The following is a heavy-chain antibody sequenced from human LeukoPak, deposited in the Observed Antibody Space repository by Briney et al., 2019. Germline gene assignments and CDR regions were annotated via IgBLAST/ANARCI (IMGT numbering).Heavy chain of an antibody. J-gene: IGHJ4*02. V-gene: IGHV1-2*02. Sequence: ASVKVSCKASGYTFTGYYMHWVRQAPGQGLEWMGWISPNSGGTNYAQKFQGRVTMTQDTATSTAYMELRSLTSDDTAVFYCTRGSSISAQGDTWGQGTLVSVSS. D-gene: IGHD3-16*01. CDR1: GYTFTGYY. CDR3: TRGSSISAQGDT. CDR2: ISPNSGGT.